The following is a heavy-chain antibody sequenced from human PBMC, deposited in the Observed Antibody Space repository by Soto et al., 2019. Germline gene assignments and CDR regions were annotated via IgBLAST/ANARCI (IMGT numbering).Heavy chain of an antibody. CDR2: ISSSSSTI. D-gene: IGHD2-2*01. CDR1: GFTFSSYS. V-gene: IGHV3-48*01. J-gene: IGHJ5*02. Sequence: ESGGGLVQPGGSLRLSCAASGFTFSSYSMNWVRQAPGKGLEWVSYISSSSSTIYYADSVKGRFTISRDNAKNSLYLQMNSLRAEDTAVYYCARAGDIVVVPAALGFNWFDPWGQGTLVTVSS. CDR3: ARAGDIVVVPAALGFNWFDP.